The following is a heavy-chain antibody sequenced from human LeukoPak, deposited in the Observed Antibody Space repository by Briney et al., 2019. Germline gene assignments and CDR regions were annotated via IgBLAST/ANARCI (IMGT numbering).Heavy chain of an antibody. J-gene: IGHJ4*02. Sequence: PGGSLRLSCAASGFTFSDYYMSWIRQAPGKGLEWVSYISSSSSYTNYADSVKGRFIISRDNAKNSLYLQMNSLRAEDTAVYYCARVSFYDSSGYYYDYWGQGTLVTVSS. CDR2: ISSSSSYT. D-gene: IGHD3-22*01. V-gene: IGHV3-11*05. CDR3: ARVSFYDSSGYYYDY. CDR1: GFTFSDYY.